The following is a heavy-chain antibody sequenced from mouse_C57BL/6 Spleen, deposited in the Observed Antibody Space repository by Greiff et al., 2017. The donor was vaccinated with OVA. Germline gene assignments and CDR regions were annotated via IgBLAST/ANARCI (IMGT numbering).Heavy chain of an antibody. Sequence: VQLQQSGPELVKPGASVKISCKASGYAFSSSWMNWVKQRPGKGLEWIGRIYPGDGDTNYNGKFKGKATLTADKSSSTAYMQLSSLTSEDSAVYFGARSPATTGTFDYWGQGTTLTVSS. CDR2: IYPGDGDT. CDR3: ARSPATTGTFDY. J-gene: IGHJ2*01. CDR1: GYAFSSSW. D-gene: IGHD2-12*01. V-gene: IGHV1-82*01.